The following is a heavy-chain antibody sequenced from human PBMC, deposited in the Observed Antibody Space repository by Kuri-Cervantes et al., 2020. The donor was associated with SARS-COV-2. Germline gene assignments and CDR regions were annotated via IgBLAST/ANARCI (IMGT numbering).Heavy chain of an antibody. CDR2: IYYSGST. D-gene: IGHD5-18*01. Sequence: GSLRLTCTVSGGSISSYYWSWIRQPPGKGLEWIGYIYYSGSTNYNPSLKSRVTISVDTSKNQISLKLSSVTAADTAVYYCARDWGYSYAEGAFDIWGQGTMVTVSS. V-gene: IGHV4-59*01. J-gene: IGHJ3*02. CDR1: GGSISSYY. CDR3: ARDWGYSYAEGAFDI.